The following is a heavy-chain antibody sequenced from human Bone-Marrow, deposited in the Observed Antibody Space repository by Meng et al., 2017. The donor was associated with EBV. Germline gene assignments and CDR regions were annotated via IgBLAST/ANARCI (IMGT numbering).Heavy chain of an antibody. D-gene: IGHD2-15*01. CDR1: GGSFSGYY. CDR2: INHSGST. V-gene: IGHV4-34*01. J-gene: IGHJ4*02. CDR3: ARGCSGGSCSPFDY. Sequence: QPSRGGPGSLKPSWSPSLPCAVYGGSFSGYYWSWIRQPPGKGLEWIGEINHSGSTNYNPSLKSRVTISVDTSKNQFSLKLSSVTAADTAVYYCARGCSGGSCSPFDYWGQGTLVTVSS.